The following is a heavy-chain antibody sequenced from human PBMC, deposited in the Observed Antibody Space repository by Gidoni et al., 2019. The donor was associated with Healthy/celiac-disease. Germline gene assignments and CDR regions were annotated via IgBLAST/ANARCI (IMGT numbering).Heavy chain of an antibody. CDR1: GHTFHTYG. D-gene: IGHD2-2*01. CDR2: NSAYNGNT. Sequence: QVQLVQSGAEVKKPGASVKLHCKASGHTFHTYGLSWVRQAPGQGLEWMGWNSAYNGNTNYAQNLQGRVTMTTDTSTSTAYMELRSLRSDDTAVYYCARDIVVVPTAIYSFWFDPWGQGTLVTVSS. CDR3: ARDIVVVPTAIYSFWFDP. J-gene: IGHJ5*02. V-gene: IGHV1-18*04.